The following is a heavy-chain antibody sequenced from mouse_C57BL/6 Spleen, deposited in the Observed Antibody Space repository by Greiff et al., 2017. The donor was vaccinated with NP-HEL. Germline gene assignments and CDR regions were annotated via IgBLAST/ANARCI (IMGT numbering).Heavy chain of an antibody. J-gene: IGHJ1*03. V-gene: IGHV10-1*01. CDR1: GFSFNTYA. CDR2: IRSKSNNYAT. D-gene: IGHD1-1*01. Sequence: GGGLVQPKGSLTLSCAASGFSFNTYAMNWVRQAPGKGLEWVARIRSKSNNYATYYADSVKDRFTISRDDSESMLYLQMNNLKTEDTAMYYCVRNYGSRGYFDVWGTGTTVTVSS. CDR3: VRNYGSRGYFDV.